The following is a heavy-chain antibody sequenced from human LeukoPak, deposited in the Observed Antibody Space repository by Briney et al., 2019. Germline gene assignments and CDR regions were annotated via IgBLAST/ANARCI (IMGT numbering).Heavy chain of an antibody. CDR2: ISSSSSYI. V-gene: IGHV3-21*01. CDR3: ARLGYCSGGSCGD. J-gene: IGHJ4*02. CDR1: GFTFSSYS. Sequence: GGSLRLSCAASGFTFSSYSMNWVRQAPGKGPEWVSSISSSSSYIYYADSVKGRFTISRDNAKNSLYLQMNSLRAEDTAVYYCARLGYCSGGSCGDWGQGTLVTVSS. D-gene: IGHD2-15*01.